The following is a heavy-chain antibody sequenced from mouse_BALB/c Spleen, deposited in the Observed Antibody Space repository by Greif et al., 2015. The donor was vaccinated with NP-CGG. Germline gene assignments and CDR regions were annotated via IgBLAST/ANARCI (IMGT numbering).Heavy chain of an antibody. CDR2: IDPSDSET. V-gene: IGHV1-69*02. J-gene: IGHJ2*01. CDR1: GYTFTSYW. D-gene: IGHD1-2*01. Sequence: VQLQQSGAELVKPGAPVKLSCKASGYTFTSYWMNWVKQRPGRGLGWIGRIDPSDSETHYNQKFKDKATLTVDKSSSTAYIQLSSLTSEDSAVYYCARGTTATGYFDYWGQGTTLTVSS. CDR3: ARGTTATGYFDY.